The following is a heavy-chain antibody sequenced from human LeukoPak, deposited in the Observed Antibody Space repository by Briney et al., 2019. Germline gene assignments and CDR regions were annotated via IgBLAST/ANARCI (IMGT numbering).Heavy chain of an antibody. CDR3: ARAIFPIFTPYFDY. V-gene: IGHV3-30*04. CDR1: GFTFSSYA. D-gene: IGHD3-3*01. J-gene: IGHJ4*02. CDR2: ISYDGSNN. Sequence: GGTLRLSCAASGFTFSSYAMHWVRQAPGKGLEGGAVISYDGSNNYYADSVKGRFTISRDNSKYTLYLQMNSLRAEDTAVYYCARAIFPIFTPYFDYWGQGTLVTVSS.